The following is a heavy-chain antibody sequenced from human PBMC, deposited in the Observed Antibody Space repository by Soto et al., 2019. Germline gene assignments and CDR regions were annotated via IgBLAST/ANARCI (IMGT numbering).Heavy chain of an antibody. D-gene: IGHD2-2*01. V-gene: IGHV1-2*04. CDR2: INPNSGGT. CDR1: GYTFTGYY. CDR3: ARGRRGPAASYNWFDP. Sequence: QVQLVQSGAEVKKPGASVKVSCKASGYTFTGYYMHWVRQAAGQGLEWMGWINPNSGGTNYAQKFQGWVTMTRDTSISTAYMELSRLRSDDTAVYYCARGRRGPAASYNWFDPWGQGTLVTVSS. J-gene: IGHJ5*02.